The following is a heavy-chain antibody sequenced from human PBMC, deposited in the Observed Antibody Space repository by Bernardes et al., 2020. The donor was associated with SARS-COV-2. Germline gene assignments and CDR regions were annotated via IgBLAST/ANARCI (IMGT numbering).Heavy chain of an antibody. D-gene: IGHD6-19*01. Sequence: GGSLRLSCAASGFTFSGYDMHWVRQAPGKGLEWVAVISYAGSNKFYEDSVKGRFTISRDNSKNTLYLQMNSLRTEDTAVYYCAKAAPGIAVAGLKAWGQGTLVTVSS. J-gene: IGHJ4*02. CDR1: GFTFSGYD. V-gene: IGHV3-30*18. CDR3: AKAAPGIAVAGLKA. CDR2: ISYAGSNK.